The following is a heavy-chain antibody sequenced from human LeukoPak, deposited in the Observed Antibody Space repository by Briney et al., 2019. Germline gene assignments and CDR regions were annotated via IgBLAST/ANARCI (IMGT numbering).Heavy chain of an antibody. J-gene: IGHJ4*02. CDR1: GFTLSNYW. D-gene: IGHD2/OR15-2a*01. Sequence: GGSLRLSCAASGFTLSNYWMNWVRQAPGKGLEWVANIKQDGSEKYYVDSVKGRFTISRDITKNSVYLQMNSLRVEDTAVYYCARNRGVDYWGQRTLVTVSS. CDR3: ARNRGVDY. CDR2: IKQDGSEK. V-gene: IGHV3-7*05.